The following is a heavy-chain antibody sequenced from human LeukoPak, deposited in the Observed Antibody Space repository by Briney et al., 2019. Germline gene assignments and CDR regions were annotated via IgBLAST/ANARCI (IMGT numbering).Heavy chain of an antibody. D-gene: IGHD3-10*01. CDR2: INSDGSGT. Sequence: PGGSLRLSCAASGFTFSTYWMHWVRQAPGEGLVWVSFINSDGSGTGYGDSVKGRFTVSRDNAKNTLYLQMNSLRAEDTAVYYCSYGSGREGYMDVWGKGTTVTVSS. V-gene: IGHV3-74*01. CDR1: GFTFSTYW. J-gene: IGHJ6*03. CDR3: SYGSGREGYMDV.